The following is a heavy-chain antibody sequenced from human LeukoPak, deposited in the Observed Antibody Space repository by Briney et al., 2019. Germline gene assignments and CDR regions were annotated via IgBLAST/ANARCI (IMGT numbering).Heavy chain of an antibody. V-gene: IGHV1-8*02. CDR2: MNPNSGNT. CDR1: GYTFTSYD. J-gene: IGHJ5*02. CDR3: ARDGRHCSGGSCYPNWFDP. D-gene: IGHD2-15*01. Sequence: ASVKVSCKASGYTFTSYDINWVRQATGQGLEWMGWMNPNSGNTGYAQKFQGRVTMTRDTSISTAYMELSRLRSDDTAVYYCARDGRHCSGGSCYPNWFDPWGQGTLVTVSS.